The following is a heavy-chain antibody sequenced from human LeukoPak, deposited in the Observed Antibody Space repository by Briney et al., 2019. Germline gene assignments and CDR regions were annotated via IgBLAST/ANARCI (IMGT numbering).Heavy chain of an antibody. Sequence: GGSLRLSCAASGFTFSSYSMNWVRQAPGKGLEWVANIKQDGSEKYYVDSVKGRFTISRDNAKNSLYLQMNSLRAEDTAVYYCARGRRPYYYDSSLTGRGTYYFDYWGQGTLVTVSS. CDR2: IKQDGSEK. D-gene: IGHD3-22*01. CDR1: GFTFSSYS. J-gene: IGHJ4*02. CDR3: ARGRRPYYYDSSLTGRGTYYFDY. V-gene: IGHV3-7*04.